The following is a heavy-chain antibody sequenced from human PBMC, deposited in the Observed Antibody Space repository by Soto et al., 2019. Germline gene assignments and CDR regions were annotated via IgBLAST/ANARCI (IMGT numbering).Heavy chain of an antibody. J-gene: IGHJ3*02. V-gene: IGHV1-69*02. CDR1: GGTFSSYT. Sequence: QVQLVQSGAEVKTPGSSVKVSCKASGGTFSSYTISWVRQAPGPGLEWMGRIITIRGIANYAQTFQGRVRMIPDKSTSTAYLDVCGMRSADTAGYDCAIGSANALEIWGQGTIVPVPS. CDR3: AIGSANALEI. CDR2: IITIRGIA.